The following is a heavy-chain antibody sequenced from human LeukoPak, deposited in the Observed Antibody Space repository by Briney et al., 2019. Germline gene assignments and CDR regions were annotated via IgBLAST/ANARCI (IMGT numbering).Heavy chain of an antibody. CDR2: ISGSSSYI. CDR3: AKEGTYYDILTGYQYFDY. V-gene: IGHV3-21*01. D-gene: IGHD3-9*01. Sequence: GGSLRLSCAACGFTFSSYSMYWVRQAPGKGLEWVSSISGSSSYIHYADSVKGRFTISRDNAKNSLYLQMNSLRAEDTAVYYCAKEGTYYDILTGYQYFDYCSQGTLVTVSS. CDR1: GFTFSSYS. J-gene: IGHJ4*02.